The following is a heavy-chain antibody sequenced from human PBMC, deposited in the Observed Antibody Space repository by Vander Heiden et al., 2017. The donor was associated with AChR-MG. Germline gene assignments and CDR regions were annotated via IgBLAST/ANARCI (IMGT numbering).Heavy chain of an antibody. CDR2: INHSGRS. Sequence: QVQLQQWGAGLLTPSETLSLTCAVSGRSVSGYYWSSIRQPRGKGLEWIGEINHSGRSNYNPSPKSRVTLSVDTSKNQFSLKLSSLTAADTAVYYCARVSREFPGLWFGPFQRLNYYYYMDVWVKGTTVTVSS. V-gene: IGHV4-34*01. CDR3: ARVSREFPGLWFGPFQRLNYYYYMDV. D-gene: IGHD3-10*01. J-gene: IGHJ6*03. CDR1: GRSVSGYY.